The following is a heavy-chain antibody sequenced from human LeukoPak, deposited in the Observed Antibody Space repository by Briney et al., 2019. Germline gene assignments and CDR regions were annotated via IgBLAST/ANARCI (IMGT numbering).Heavy chain of an antibody. V-gene: IGHV3-30*04. D-gene: IGHD6-13*01. CDR1: GFTFSSYA. J-gene: IGHJ4*02. CDR3: ARGNRAAGIISWFGSVLYYFDY. CDR2: ISYDGSNK. Sequence: PGGSLRLSCAASGFTFSSYAMHWVRQAPGKGLEWVAVISYDGSNKYYADSVKGRFTISRDNSKNTLYLQMNSLRAEDTAVYYCARGNRAAGIISWFGSVLYYFDYWGQGTLVTVSS.